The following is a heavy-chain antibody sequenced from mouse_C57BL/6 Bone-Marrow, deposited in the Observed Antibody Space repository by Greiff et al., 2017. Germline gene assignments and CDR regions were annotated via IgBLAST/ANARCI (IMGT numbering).Heavy chain of an antibody. CDR1: GYTFTSYW. Sequence: QVQLQQPGAELVMPGASVKLSCKASGYTFTSYWMHWVKQRPGQGLEWIGEFDPSDSYTNYNQKFKGKSTLTVDNSSSTAYMQRSSLTSADSAVYYCARGGLYDSYYYYAMDYWGQGTSVTVSS. D-gene: IGHD2-3*01. V-gene: IGHV1-69*01. CDR3: ARGGLYDSYYYYAMDY. CDR2: FDPSDSYT. J-gene: IGHJ4*01.